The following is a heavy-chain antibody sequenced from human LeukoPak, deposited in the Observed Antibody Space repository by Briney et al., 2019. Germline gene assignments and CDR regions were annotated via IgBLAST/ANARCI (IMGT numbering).Heavy chain of an antibody. D-gene: IGHD6-13*01. CDR1: GLTFTDFW. CDR2: INPDGNEK. J-gene: IGHJ4*02. V-gene: IGHV3-7*01. CDR3: SGRDSSRSPRAY. Sequence: GGSLRLSCAASGLTFTDFWTNWVRLAPGRGLEWLANINPDGNEKYYVDFVKGRFAMSRNNAKNEVYLEMNSLRAEDTGVYYCSGRDSSRSPRAYWGQGTLVSVSS.